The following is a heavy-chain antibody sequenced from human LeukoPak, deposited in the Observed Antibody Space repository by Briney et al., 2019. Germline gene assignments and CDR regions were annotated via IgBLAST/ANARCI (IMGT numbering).Heavy chain of an antibody. Sequence: SETLSLTCTVSGGSISSYYWSWIRQPPGKGLEWIGEINHSGSTNYNPSLKSRVTISVDTSKNQFSLKLSSVTAADTAVYYCARGKRNYYDSSGWNPYYYFDYWGQGTLVTVSS. CDR1: GGSISSYY. V-gene: IGHV4-34*01. CDR3: ARGKRNYYDSSGWNPYYYFDY. CDR2: INHSGST. J-gene: IGHJ4*02. D-gene: IGHD3-22*01.